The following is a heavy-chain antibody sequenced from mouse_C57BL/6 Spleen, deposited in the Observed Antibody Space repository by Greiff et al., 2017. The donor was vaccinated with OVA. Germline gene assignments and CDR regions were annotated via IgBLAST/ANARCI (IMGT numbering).Heavy chain of an antibody. Sequence: EVQLQQSGPELVKPGDSVKISCKASGYSFTGYFMNWVMQSHGKSLEWIGRVNPYNGDTFYNQKFKGKATLTVDKSSSTAHMALRSLTSEDSAVYYCARVRDYDGGLFAYWGQGTLVTVSA. CDR2: VNPYNGDT. CDR1: GYSFTGYF. D-gene: IGHD2-4*01. J-gene: IGHJ3*01. CDR3: ARVRDYDGGLFAY. V-gene: IGHV1-20*01.